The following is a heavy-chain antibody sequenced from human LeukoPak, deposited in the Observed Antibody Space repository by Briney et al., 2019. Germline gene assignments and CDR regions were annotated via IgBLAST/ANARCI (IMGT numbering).Heavy chain of an antibody. J-gene: IGHJ4*02. CDR1: GGSISSYY. CDR2: IYYSGST. CDR3: ASLDPRRAGYSSSWYYDRGQTDY. D-gene: IGHD6-13*01. V-gene: IGHV4-59*08. Sequence: ETLSLTCTVSGGSISSYYWSWIRQPPGKGLEWSGYIYYSGSTYYNPSLKSRVTISVDTSKNQFSLKLSSVTAADTAVYYCASLDPRRAGYSSSWYYDRGQTDYWGQGTLVTVSS.